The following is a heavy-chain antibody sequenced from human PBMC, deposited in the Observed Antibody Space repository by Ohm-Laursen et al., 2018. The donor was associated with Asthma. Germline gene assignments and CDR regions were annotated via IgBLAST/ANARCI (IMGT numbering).Heavy chain of an antibody. Sequence: SLRLSCAASGFTFRSYAMHWVRQAPGKGLEWVAVISYDGSNKYYADSVKGRFTISRDNSKNTLYLQMNSLRAEDTAVYYCARDSGYSSGWYFDYWGQGTLVTVSS. CDR2: ISYDGSNK. V-gene: IGHV3-30-3*01. CDR1: GFTFRSYA. CDR3: ARDSGYSSGWYFDY. J-gene: IGHJ4*02. D-gene: IGHD6-19*01.